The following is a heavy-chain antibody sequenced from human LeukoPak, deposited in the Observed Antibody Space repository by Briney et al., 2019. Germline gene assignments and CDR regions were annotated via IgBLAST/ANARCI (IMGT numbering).Heavy chain of an antibody. Sequence: GGSLRLSCAASGFTFSSYAMSWVRQAPGKGLECVSAISESGGSTYYADSVKGRFTISRDNSKNTLYLQMNSLRAEDTAVYYCAKHLKGYYYYMDVWGKGTTVTVSS. V-gene: IGHV3-23*01. J-gene: IGHJ6*03. CDR2: ISESGGST. CDR1: GFTFSSYA. CDR3: AKHLKGYYYYMDV.